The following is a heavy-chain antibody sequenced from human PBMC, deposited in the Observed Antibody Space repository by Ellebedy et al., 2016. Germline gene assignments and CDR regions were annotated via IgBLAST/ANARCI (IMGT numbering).Heavy chain of an antibody. CDR3: ARDNGPSAGIPPYYYFDY. J-gene: IGHJ4*02. D-gene: IGHD6-19*01. CDR1: GYTFTSYA. V-gene: IGHV1-3*01. CDR2: INAGNGNT. Sequence: ASVKVSCKASGYTFTSYAMHWVRQAPGQRLEWMGWINAGNGNTKYSQKFQGRVTITRDTSASTAYMELSSLRSEDTSVFYCARDNGPSAGIPPYYYFDYWGQGTLVTVSS.